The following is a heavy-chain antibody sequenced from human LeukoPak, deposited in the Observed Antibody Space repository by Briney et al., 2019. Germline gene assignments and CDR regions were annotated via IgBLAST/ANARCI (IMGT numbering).Heavy chain of an antibody. D-gene: IGHD5/OR15-5a*01. CDR2: IFPGDSDT. CDR3: ARPNYIVSGVSGAFDI. CDR1: GYSFSAYW. Sequence: AESPKISCKASGYSFSAYWIGCLSQMPRKDRQWMGIIFPGDSDTRYSPSFRGRVTISADRSISTAYLQWSRLEASDTAMYYCARPNYIVSGVSGAFDIWGQGTMVIVSS. V-gene: IGHV5-51*01. J-gene: IGHJ3*02.